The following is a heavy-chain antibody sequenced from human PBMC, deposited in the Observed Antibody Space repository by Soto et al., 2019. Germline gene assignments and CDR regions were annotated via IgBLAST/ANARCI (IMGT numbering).Heavy chain of an antibody. J-gene: IGHJ4*02. Sequence: PGGSLRLSCAASGFTFSSYSMTWVRQAPGKGLEWVSYISISRNTIYYADSVKGRFSISRDNAKNSLYLQMNSLRAEDTVVYYCARVGDDYGGPGPQYWGQGTLVTVSS. V-gene: IGHV3-48*01. CDR1: GFTFSSYS. CDR3: ARVGDDYGGPGPQY. CDR2: ISISRNTI. D-gene: IGHD4-17*01.